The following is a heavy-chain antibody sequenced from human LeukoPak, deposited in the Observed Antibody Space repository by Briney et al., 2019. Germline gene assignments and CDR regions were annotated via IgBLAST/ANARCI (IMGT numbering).Heavy chain of an antibody. V-gene: IGHV3-7*01. CDR2: IEKDGTEE. Sequence: PGGSLRLSCAASKFTFNNYWMSWVRQAPGKGLEWVANIEKDGTEEYYVDSVKGRFSISRDNAKNSLYLQMNSLRAEDTAAYYCARDASGSENWHFRFDYWGRGTLVTVS. CDR3: ARDASGSENWHFRFDY. D-gene: IGHD3-10*01. CDR1: KFTFNNYW. J-gene: IGHJ4*02.